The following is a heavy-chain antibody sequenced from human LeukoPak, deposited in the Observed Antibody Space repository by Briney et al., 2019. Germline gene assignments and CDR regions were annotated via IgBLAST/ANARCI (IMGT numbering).Heavy chain of an antibody. CDR2: TYYRSKWYY. Sequence: QTLSLTCAISGDGVSSISDAWNWIRQSPTRGLEWLGRTYYRSKWYYEYAVSVKSRINISPDTSKNQFSLQLTSVTPEDTAVYYCSLARSEYHYGMDVWGKGTTVTVSS. J-gene: IGHJ6*04. CDR3: SLARSEYHYGMDV. V-gene: IGHV6-1*01. CDR1: GDGVSSISDA.